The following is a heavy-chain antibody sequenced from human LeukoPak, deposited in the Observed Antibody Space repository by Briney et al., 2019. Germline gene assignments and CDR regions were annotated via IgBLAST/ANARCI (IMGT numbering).Heavy chain of an antibody. J-gene: IGHJ5*02. CDR2: INQDGSNK. V-gene: IGHV3-7*01. CDR3: ARFSRGTNSGS. D-gene: IGHD1-26*01. CDR1: GFTFSSYW. Sequence: GSLRLSCAASGFTFSSYWMSWVRRAPGKGLEGVANINQDGSNKQYVDSVKGRFAISRDNAKNSLYLQMNSLRAEDTAVYYCARFSRGTNSGSWGQGTLVTVSS.